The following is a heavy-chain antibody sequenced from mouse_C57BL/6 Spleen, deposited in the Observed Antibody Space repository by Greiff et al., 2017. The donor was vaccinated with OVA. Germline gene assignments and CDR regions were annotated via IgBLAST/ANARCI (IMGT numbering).Heavy chain of an antibody. CDR2: IYPGDGDT. CDR3: ARDYGSLDY. Sequence: QVQLQQSGPELVKPGASVKISCKASGYAFSSSWMNWVKQRPGKGLEWIGRIYPGDGDTNYNGKFKGKATLTADNSSSTAYMQLSSLTSEDSAVYFCARDYGSLDYWGQGTTLTVSS. CDR1: GYAFSSSW. D-gene: IGHD1-1*01. V-gene: IGHV1-82*01. J-gene: IGHJ2*01.